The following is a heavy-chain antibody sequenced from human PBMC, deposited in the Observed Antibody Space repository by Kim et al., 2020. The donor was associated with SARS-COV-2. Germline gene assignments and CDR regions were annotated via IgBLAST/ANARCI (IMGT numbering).Heavy chain of an antibody. CDR2: INHSGST. Sequence: SETLSLTCAVYGGSFSGYYWSWIRQPPGKGLEWIGKINHSGSTNYNPSLKSRVTISVDTSKNKFSLKLSSVTAADTAVYYCARRDWGGYSGSSGGFDLWGQGTLVTVSS. J-gene: IGHJ5*01. CDR1: GGSFSGYY. D-gene: IGHD6-13*01. V-gene: IGHV4-34*01. CDR3: ARRDWGGYSGSSGGFDL.